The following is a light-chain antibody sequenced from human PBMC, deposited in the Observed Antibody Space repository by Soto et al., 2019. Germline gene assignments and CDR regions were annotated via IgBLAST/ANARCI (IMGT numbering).Light chain of an antibody. J-gene: IGKJ4*01. Sequence: DIHLTQSASFLSASVGDRVTITCRASQSINTYLAWYQQKPGKAPKLLIYDASTLKSWVPSRFSGSGSGKESSLTISNLHHEDFATYYCQHLNSHPLTFGGGTKVDI. CDR1: QSINTY. CDR2: DAS. V-gene: IGKV1-9*01. CDR3: QHLNSHPLT.